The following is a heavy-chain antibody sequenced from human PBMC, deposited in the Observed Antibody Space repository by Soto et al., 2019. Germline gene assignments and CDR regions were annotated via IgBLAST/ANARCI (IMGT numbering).Heavy chain of an antibody. J-gene: IGHJ6*02. D-gene: IGHD6-19*01. CDR1: GFTFSSYG. V-gene: IGHV3-30*18. CDR2: ISHDGSNK. CDR3: SKRLLAVAGYLHGMDV. Sequence: QVQLVESGGGVVQPGRSLRLSCAASGFTFSSYGMHWVRQAPGKGLEWVAVISHDGSNKYFADSVKGRFTISRDNSQNTLYLQRNSLRDEDTAVYYCSKRLLAVAGYLHGMDVWGQGTTVTVSS.